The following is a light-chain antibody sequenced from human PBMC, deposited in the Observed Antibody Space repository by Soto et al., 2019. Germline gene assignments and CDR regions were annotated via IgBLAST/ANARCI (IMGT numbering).Light chain of an antibody. J-gene: IGKJ2*01. Sequence: DIQMTQFPSTLSASIGDRVTITCRASHSISTWLACYQQQAGKAPKLLIYTASSLETGVPSRFSGSGSGTEFTLTISSLQPDDFATYYCQHYNRYSPYTFGQGTRLEIK. CDR2: TAS. CDR3: QHYNRYSPYT. V-gene: IGKV1-5*03. CDR1: HSISTW.